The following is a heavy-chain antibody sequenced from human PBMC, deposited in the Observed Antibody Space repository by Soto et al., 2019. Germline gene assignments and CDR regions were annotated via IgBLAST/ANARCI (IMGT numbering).Heavy chain of an antibody. CDR1: GFIFSDYA. CDR3: VKDGVSQNSVWNPFDV. V-gene: IGHV3-23*01. D-gene: IGHD1-1*01. CDR2: IGGGGDDT. Sequence: GGSLRLSCAPSGFIFSDYAMSWVRQAPGEGLEWVSCIGGGGDDTYYAESVKGQFTISRDNSKNTLDLQMNSLRVEDTAIYYCVKDGVSQNSVWNPFDVWGQGTMVTVSS. J-gene: IGHJ3*01.